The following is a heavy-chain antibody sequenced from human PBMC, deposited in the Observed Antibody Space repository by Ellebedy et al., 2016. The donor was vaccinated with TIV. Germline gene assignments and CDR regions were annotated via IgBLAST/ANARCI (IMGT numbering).Heavy chain of an antibody. CDR2: ISWNSDSI. CDR3: AKDNQWELRYWYFDL. D-gene: IGHD1-26*01. CDR1: GFTFDDYA. V-gene: IGHV3-9*01. J-gene: IGHJ2*01. Sequence: GGSLRLSXAASGFTFDDYAMHWVRQAPGKGLEWVSGISWNSDSIGYADSVKGRFTISRDNAKNSLYLQMNSLRAEDTALYYCAKDNQWELRYWYFDLWGRGTLVTVSS.